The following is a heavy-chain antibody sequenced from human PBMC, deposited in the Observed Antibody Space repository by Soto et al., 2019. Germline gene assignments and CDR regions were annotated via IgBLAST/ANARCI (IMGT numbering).Heavy chain of an antibody. Sequence: GASVKVSCKASGYTFTGYAMHWVRQAPGQRLEWMGWINAGNGNTKYSQKFQGRVTITRDTSASAAYMELSSLSSEDTAVYYCARAVAVPADLDYWGQGTLVTVSS. V-gene: IGHV1-3*01. J-gene: IGHJ4*02. D-gene: IGHD6-19*01. CDR2: INAGNGNT. CDR3: ARAVAVPADLDY. CDR1: GYTFTGYA.